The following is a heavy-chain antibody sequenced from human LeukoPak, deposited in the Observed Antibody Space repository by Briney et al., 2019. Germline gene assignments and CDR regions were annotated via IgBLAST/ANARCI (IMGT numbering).Heavy chain of an antibody. V-gene: IGHV4-31*03. CDR2: IYYSGTT. D-gene: IGHD3-16*02. CDR1: GGSITSGGHY. CDR3: ARASRLGELSLGY. Sequence: SETLSLTCTVSGGSITSGGHYWSWIRQHPGKGLAWIGYIYYSGTTYYNPSLKSRVTISLGTSKNQFSLQLSSVTAADTAVYYCARASRLGELSLGYWGQGTLVTVSS. J-gene: IGHJ4*02.